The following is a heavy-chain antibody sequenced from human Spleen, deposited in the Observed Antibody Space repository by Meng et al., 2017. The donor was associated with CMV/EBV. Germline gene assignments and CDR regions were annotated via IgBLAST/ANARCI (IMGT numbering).Heavy chain of an antibody. CDR1: GFTFDDYT. J-gene: IGHJ5*02. CDR2: ISWDGGTT. V-gene: IGHV3-43*01. Sequence: GESLKISCAASGFTFDDYTMHWVRQAPGKGLEWVSLISWDGGTTYYADSVKGRFTISRDNSKNSLYLQMNSLRTEDTALYYCGKETSNYDFWSGYYTGGLDPWGQGTLVTVSS. CDR3: GKETSNYDFWSGYYTGGLDP. D-gene: IGHD3-3*01.